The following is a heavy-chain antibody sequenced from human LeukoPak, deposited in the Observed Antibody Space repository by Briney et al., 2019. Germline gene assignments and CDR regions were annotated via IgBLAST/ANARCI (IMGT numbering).Heavy chain of an antibody. D-gene: IGHD2-15*01. J-gene: IGHJ6*03. Sequence: PSETLSLTCTVSGGSISSYYWSWIRQPPGKGLEWIGYIYYSGSTNYNPSLKSRVTISVDTSKNQFSLKLSSVTAADTAVYYCXXXXXXXXXXRSCYSYYYYMDVWGKGTTVTVSS. CDR3: XXXXXXXXXXRSCYSYYYYMDV. CDR1: GGSISSYY. CDR2: IYYSGST. V-gene: IGHV4-59*01.